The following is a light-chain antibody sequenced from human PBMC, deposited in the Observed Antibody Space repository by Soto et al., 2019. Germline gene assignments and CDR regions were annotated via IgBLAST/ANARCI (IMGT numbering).Light chain of an antibody. J-gene: IGKJ1*01. CDR1: QSVSSNY. Sequence: EILLKQSPGTLSFSRGERATLSCRASQSVSSNYLAWYQQKPGQAPRLLIYGASSRATGIPDRFSGSGSGTDFTLTISRLEPEDFAVYYSEQDGTSSRTFGPGTQVDI. V-gene: IGKV3-20*01. CDR2: GAS. CDR3: EQDGTSSRT.